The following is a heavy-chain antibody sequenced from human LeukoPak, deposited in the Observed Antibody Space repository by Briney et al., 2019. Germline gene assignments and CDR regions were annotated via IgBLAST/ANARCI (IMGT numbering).Heavy chain of an antibody. J-gene: IGHJ4*02. D-gene: IGHD1-26*01. Sequence: PGGSLRLSCAASGFTFDDYAMHWVRQAPGKGLEWVSGISWNSGSIGYADSVKGRFTISRDNAKNSLYLQMNSLRAEDTALYYCAKDKEIGVLVGATSFDYWGQGTLVTVSS. CDR1: GFTFDDYA. V-gene: IGHV3-9*01. CDR2: ISWNSGSI. CDR3: AKDKEIGVLVGATSFDY.